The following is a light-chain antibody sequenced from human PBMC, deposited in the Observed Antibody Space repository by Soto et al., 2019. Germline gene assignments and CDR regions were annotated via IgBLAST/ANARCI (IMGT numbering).Light chain of an antibody. V-gene: IGKV3-20*01. J-gene: IGKJ1*01. CDR2: GAS. Sequence: EAVLTQSPATLSLSPGERATLSCRVSQSVGSYLAWYQQTPGQAPRLLIYGASTRATGIPDRFSGSGSGTDFTLTISRLEPEDSAVYYCQQYGSSPTWTFGQGTKVDIK. CDR1: QSVGSY. CDR3: QQYGSSPTWT.